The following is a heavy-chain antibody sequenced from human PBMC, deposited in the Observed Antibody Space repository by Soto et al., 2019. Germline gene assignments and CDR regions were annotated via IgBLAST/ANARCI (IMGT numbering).Heavy chain of an antibody. V-gene: IGHV3-7*01. CDR3: ARDPGTYDLDY. CDR1: GVTFSSYL. D-gene: IGHD3-22*01. J-gene: IGHJ4*01. CDR2: IKQDGSEK. Sequence: REGSLRLSCAASGVTFSSYLMSWVGQAPGKGLEWVANIKQDGSEKYYVDSVKGRFTISRDNAKNSLYLQMNSLRAEDTAVYFCARDPGTYDLDYSGNGTLVTVPS.